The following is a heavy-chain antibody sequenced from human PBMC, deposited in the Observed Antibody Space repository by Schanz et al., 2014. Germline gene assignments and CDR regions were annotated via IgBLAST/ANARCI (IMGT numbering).Heavy chain of an antibody. D-gene: IGHD6-6*01. J-gene: IGHJ6*02. V-gene: IGHV3-33*06. CDR2: IWYDGTDR. Sequence: QVQLVESGGGVVRPGRSLRLSCAASGFTFNNYGMHWVRQAPGKELEWVAVIWYDGTDRYYADSVKGRFTISRDNSKNTLYLQMNSLRAEDTAVYYCAKGSMAARPLLPTDYYFYGTDIWGQGTTVTVSS. CDR3: AKGSMAARPLLPTDYYFYGTDI. CDR1: GFTFNNYG.